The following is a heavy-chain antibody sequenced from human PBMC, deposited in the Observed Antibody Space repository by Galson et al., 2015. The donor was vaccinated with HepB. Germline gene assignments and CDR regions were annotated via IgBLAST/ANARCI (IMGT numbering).Heavy chain of an antibody. J-gene: IGHJ6*02. Sequence: SVKVSCKASGGTFSSYAISWVRQAPGQGLEWMGGIIPIFGTANYAQKFQGRVTITADESTSTAYMELSSLRSEDTAVYYCARKTSPYSGYDLYGMDVWGQGTTVTVSS. CDR2: IIPIFGTA. D-gene: IGHD5-12*01. CDR3: ARKTSPYSGYDLYGMDV. V-gene: IGHV1-69*13. CDR1: GGTFSSYA.